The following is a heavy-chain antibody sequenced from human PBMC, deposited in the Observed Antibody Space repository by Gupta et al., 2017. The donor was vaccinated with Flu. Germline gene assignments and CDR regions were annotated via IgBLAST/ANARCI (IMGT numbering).Heavy chain of an antibody. J-gene: IGHJ5*01. D-gene: IGHD2-15*01. CDR3: ARDGGDVEVVPASHYRDYNWLDS. Sequence: MHWVRQAPGKGLEWVALIWYDGSNKYYEASGEGRFTISRDNSKNTLYLQVDSLKAEDTAVYYCARDGGDVEVVPASHYRDYNWLDSWGQGTLVSVSS. V-gene: IGHV3-33*01. CDR2: IWYDGSNK.